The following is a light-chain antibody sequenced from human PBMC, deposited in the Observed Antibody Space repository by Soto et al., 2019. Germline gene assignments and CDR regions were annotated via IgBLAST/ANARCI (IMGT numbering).Light chain of an antibody. CDR1: QXLLHSNGYNY. V-gene: IGKV2-28*01. CDR3: MQALQTPIT. CDR2: LGS. Sequence: DIVMTQSPLSLPVTPGEPASISFRSIQXLLHSNGYNYLDWYLQKLGQSPQLLIYLGSNRASGVPDRFSGSGSGTDFTLKISRVEAEDVGVYYCMQALQTPITFGQGTRLEI. J-gene: IGKJ5*01.